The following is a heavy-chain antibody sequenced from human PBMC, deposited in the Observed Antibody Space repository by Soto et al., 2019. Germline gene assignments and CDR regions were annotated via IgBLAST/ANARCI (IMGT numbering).Heavy chain of an antibody. CDR3: AAEGGYYDSSGYYVDYGMDV. CDR2: IVVGSGNA. CDR1: GFTFTSSA. D-gene: IGHD3-22*01. V-gene: IGHV1-58*01. Sequence: SVKVSCKASGFTFTSSAVQWVRQARGQRLEWIGWIVVGSGNANYAQKFQERVTITRDMSTSTAYMELSSLRSEDTAVYYCAAEGGYYDSSGYYVDYGMDVWGQGTTVTVSS. J-gene: IGHJ6*02.